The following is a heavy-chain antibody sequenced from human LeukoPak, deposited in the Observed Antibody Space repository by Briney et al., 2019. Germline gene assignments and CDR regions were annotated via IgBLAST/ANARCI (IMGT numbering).Heavy chain of an antibody. CDR1: GLTFSNYA. CDR3: SKDPNGDYVGAFDM. Sequence: GGSLRLSCTASGLTFSNYATTWVRQAPGKGLEWVSSITGSGRGTYYADSVKGRFSVSRDNSQNTVFLHMNSLRADDTALYYCSKDPNGDYVGAFDMWGPGTMVTASS. V-gene: IGHV3-23*01. D-gene: IGHD4-17*01. CDR2: ITGSGRGT. J-gene: IGHJ3*02.